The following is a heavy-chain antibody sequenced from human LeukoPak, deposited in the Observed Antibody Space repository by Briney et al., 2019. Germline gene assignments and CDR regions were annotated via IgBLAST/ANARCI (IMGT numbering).Heavy chain of an antibody. Sequence: ASVKVSCKASGYTFTSYDINWVRQATGRGLEWMGWMNPNSGNTGYAQKFQGRVTMTRNTSISTAYMELSSLRSEDTAVYYCARVDRTIFGVVQYGMDVWGQGTTVTVSS. J-gene: IGHJ6*02. CDR2: MNPNSGNT. V-gene: IGHV1-8*01. CDR3: ARVDRTIFGVVQYGMDV. CDR1: GYTFTSYD. D-gene: IGHD3-3*01.